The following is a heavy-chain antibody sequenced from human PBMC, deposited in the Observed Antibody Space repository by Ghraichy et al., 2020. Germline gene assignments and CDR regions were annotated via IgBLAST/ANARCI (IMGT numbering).Heavy chain of an antibody. Sequence: GGSLRLSCAASGFTFSSYSMNWVRQAPGKGLEWVSYISSTSGIIYYADSVKGRFTMSRDNAKKSLYLQMNSLRDEDTAVYYCARERYCTNGICSYYDSGMDGWGQGTKVTVSS. V-gene: IGHV3-48*02. D-gene: IGHD2-8*01. CDR3: ARERYCTNGICSYYDSGMDG. CDR1: GFTFSSYS. J-gene: IGHJ6*02. CDR2: ISSTSGII.